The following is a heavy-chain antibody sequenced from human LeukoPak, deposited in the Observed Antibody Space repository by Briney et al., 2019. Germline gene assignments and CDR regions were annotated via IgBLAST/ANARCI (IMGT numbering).Heavy chain of an antibody. Sequence: HGASVKVSCKASGGTFSSYAISWVRQAPGQGLEWMGRIIPILGIANYAQKFQGRVTITADKSTSTAYMELSSLRSEDTAVYYCARVAYSNGDTIDYWGQGTLVTVSS. J-gene: IGHJ4*02. CDR1: GGTFSSYA. CDR3: ARVAYSNGDTIDY. V-gene: IGHV1-69*04. D-gene: IGHD4-11*01. CDR2: IIPILGIA.